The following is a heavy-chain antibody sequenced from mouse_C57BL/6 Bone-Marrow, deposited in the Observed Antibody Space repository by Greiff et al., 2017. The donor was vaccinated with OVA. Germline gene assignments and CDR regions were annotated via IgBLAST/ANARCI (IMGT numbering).Heavy chain of an antibody. CDR2: INPYNGGT. CDR1: GYTFTDYY. V-gene: IGHV1-19*01. J-gene: IGHJ3*01. CDR3: ARGRYDYDPFAY. Sequence: VQLKESGPVLVKPGASVKMSCKASGYTFTDYYMNWVKQSHGKSLEWIGVINPYNGGTSYNQKFKGNATLTVDKSSSTAYMELNSLTSEDSAVYYCARGRYDYDPFAYWGQGTLVTVSA. D-gene: IGHD2-4*01.